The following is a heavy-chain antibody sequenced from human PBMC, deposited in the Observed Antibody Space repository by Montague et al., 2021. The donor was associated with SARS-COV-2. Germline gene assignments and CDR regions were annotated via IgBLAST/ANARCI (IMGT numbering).Heavy chain of an antibody. V-gene: IGHV4-39*01. CDR1: GGSISSSTYY. D-gene: IGHD5-12*01. CDR3: ARHGWGWLRLLRPFDY. J-gene: IGHJ4*02. Sequence: SETLSLTCTVSGGSISSSTYYWGWIRQPPEKGLECIGSIYYSGSTYYNPSLKSRVTISVDTSKNQFSLKLSSVTAADTAVYYCARHGWGWLRLLRPFDYWGQGTLVTVSS. CDR2: IYYSGST.